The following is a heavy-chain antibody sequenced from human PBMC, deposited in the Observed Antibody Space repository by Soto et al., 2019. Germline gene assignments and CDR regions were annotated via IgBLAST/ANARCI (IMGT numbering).Heavy chain of an antibody. V-gene: IGHV4-39*01. CDR1: GGSISSTNW. D-gene: IGHD2-15*01. J-gene: IGHJ4*02. Sequence: SETLSLTCAVSGGSISSTNWWTWIRQPPGKGPEWIGSIYYSGKTYYTGSLRSRLTMSVDTSKNQFSLNVNSVTAADTAVYYCARLPHCNADGCIFDSWGQGILVTVSS. CDR3: ARLPHCNADGCIFDS. CDR2: IYYSGKT.